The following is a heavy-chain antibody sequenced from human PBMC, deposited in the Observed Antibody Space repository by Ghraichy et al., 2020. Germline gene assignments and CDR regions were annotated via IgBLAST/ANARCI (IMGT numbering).Heavy chain of an antibody. CDR1: GYSFASYW. Sequence: GSLNISCKGSGYSFASYWIAWVRQMPGKGLEWMGIIYPGDSETRYSPSFQGQVTISADKSISTAYLQWSSLKASDTAMYYCARTEDSSSWYRRHYYRGMDVWGQGTTVTVSS. V-gene: IGHV5-51*01. CDR3: ARTEDSSSWYRRHYYRGMDV. J-gene: IGHJ6*02. D-gene: IGHD6-13*01. CDR2: IYPGDSET.